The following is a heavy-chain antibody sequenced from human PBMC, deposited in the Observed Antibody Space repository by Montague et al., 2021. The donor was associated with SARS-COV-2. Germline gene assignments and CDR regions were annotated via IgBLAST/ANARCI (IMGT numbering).Heavy chain of an antibody. Sequence: SETLSLTCTVSGGSISSSNYYWGWIRQPPGKGLEWIGSIYYSGTTYYNPSLQSRVTISVDTSKKQFSLKLIPVTAADTAVYYCARETYTSGWFQQFDYWGQGTMVTVSS. J-gene: IGHJ4*02. CDR1: GGSISSSNYY. CDR2: IYYSGTT. V-gene: IGHV4-39*01. D-gene: IGHD6-19*01. CDR3: ARETYTSGWFQQFDY.